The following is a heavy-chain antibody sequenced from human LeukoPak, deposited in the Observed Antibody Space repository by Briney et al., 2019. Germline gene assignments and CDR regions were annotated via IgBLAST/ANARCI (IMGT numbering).Heavy chain of an antibody. CDR2: IWHDGSNK. CDR1: GFTFSSYG. D-gene: IGHD3-22*01. V-gene: IGHV3-33*01. J-gene: IGHJ4*02. CDR3: AREPYYYDSSGAGTH. Sequence: PGGSLRLSCAASGFTFSSYGMHWVRQAPGKGLEWVAVIWHDGSNKYYADSVKGRFTISRDNSKNTLYLQMNSLRAEDTAVYYCAREPYYYDSSGAGTHWGQGTLVTVSS.